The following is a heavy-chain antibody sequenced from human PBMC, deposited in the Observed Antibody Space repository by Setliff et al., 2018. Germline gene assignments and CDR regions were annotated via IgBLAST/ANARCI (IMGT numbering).Heavy chain of an antibody. CDR3: ARGGGSSSWYDAFDI. J-gene: IGHJ3*02. CDR1: GYTFTGYY. D-gene: IGHD6-13*01. V-gene: IGHV1-2*02. Sequence: ASVKVSCKASGYTFTGYYMHWVRQAPGQGLEWMGWINPNSGGTNYAQRFQGRVTMTRHTSISTAYMELSRLRSDDTAVYYCARGGGSSSWYDAFDIWGQGTMVTV. CDR2: INPNSGGT.